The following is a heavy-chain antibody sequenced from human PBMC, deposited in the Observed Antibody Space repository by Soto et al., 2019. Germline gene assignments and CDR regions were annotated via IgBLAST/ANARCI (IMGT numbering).Heavy chain of an antibody. CDR3: XXDYDRTPGIY. CDR1: GFTFSGYW. D-gene: IGHD3-22*01. V-gene: IGHV3-7*02. CDR2: IKHDGSER. J-gene: IGHJ4*02. Sequence: EVQLVESGGGLVQPGGSLRLSCAASGFTFSGYWMSWVRQAPRKGLEWVANIKHDGSERWXXXXVEGRFTISKDNAKXXXXXXXXXXXXXXXXXXXXXXDYDRTPGIYWGQGTLVTVSS.